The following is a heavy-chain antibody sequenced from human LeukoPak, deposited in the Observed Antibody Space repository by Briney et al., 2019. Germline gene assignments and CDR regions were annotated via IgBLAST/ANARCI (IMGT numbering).Heavy chain of an antibody. CDR2: TYYTGSA. CDR1: GGSITSGSYH. Sequence: SETLSLTCTVSGGSITSGSYHWGGIRKSPGKGLEWIGNTYYTGSAYYRPSLQSRVSISVDTSKKEFSLKLTSVTAADTAVYYCARDRDGYAYPFDYWGQGTLVTVSS. CDR3: ARDRDGYAYPFDY. D-gene: IGHD5-24*01. V-gene: IGHV4-39*02. J-gene: IGHJ4*02.